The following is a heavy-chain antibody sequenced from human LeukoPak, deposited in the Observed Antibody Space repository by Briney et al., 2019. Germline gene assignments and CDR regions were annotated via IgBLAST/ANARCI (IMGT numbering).Heavy chain of an antibody. Sequence: GGSLRLSCAASGFTFSSYSMTWVRQAPGKGLEWVSYISSSSSTIYYADSVKGRFTISRDNAKNSLYPQMNSLRDEDTAVYYCARAYPGGSYYPSRFDYWGQGTLVTVSS. CDR3: ARAYPGGSYYPSRFDY. D-gene: IGHD1-26*01. CDR2: ISSSSSTI. CDR1: GFTFSSYS. V-gene: IGHV3-48*02. J-gene: IGHJ4*02.